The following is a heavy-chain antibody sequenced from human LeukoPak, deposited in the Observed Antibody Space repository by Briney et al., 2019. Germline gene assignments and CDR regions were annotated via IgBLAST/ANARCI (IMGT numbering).Heavy chain of an antibody. V-gene: IGHV1-2*02. Sequence: ASVKVSCKASGYTFTGYYMHWVRQAPGQGLEWMGWINPNSGGTNYAQKFQGRVTITADESTSTAYMELSSLRSEDTAMYYCARYYPVGITEYYFDYWGQGTLVTVSS. CDR2: INPNSGGT. J-gene: IGHJ4*02. D-gene: IGHD1-26*01. CDR1: GYTFTGYY. CDR3: ARYYPVGITEYYFDY.